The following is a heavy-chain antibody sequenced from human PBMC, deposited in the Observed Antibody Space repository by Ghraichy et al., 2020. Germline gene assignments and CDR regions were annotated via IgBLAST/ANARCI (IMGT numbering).Heavy chain of an antibody. V-gene: IGHV1-46*01. CDR2: INPSGGST. CDR3: VQCSSTTSCPPRGLDV. Sequence: VKVSCKASGYTFTRYYMHWVRQAPGQGPEWMGVINPSGGSTSYAQKFQGRVTMTSDTSTSTAYMELSSLRSEDTAVYYCVQCSSTTSCPPRGLDVWGQGTTVTVSS. D-gene: IGHD2/OR15-2a*01. J-gene: IGHJ6*02. CDR1: GYTFTRYY.